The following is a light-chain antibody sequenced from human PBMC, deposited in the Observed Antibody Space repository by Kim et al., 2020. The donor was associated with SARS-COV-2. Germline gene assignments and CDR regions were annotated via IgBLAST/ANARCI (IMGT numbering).Light chain of an antibody. V-gene: IGKV3-20*01. CDR2: GAS. Sequence: SLSSGARATLSCRASQSVSGSKLVWYQQKPGQAPRLLIYGASSRATGIPDRFSGSGSGTDFTLTISRLEPEDVAVYYCQQYVSSPRTFGQGTKLEI. CDR3: QQYVSSPRT. J-gene: IGKJ2*01. CDR1: QSVSGSK.